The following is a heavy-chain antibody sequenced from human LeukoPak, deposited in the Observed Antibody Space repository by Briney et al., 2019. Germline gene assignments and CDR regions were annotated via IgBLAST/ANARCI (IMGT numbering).Heavy chain of an antibody. CDR2: INPNSGGT. V-gene: IGHV1-2*02. D-gene: IGHD3-10*01. J-gene: IGHJ5*02. CDR1: GYTFTGYY. CDR3: ARAMVRGVPNNWFDP. Sequence: ASVKVSCKASGYTFTGYYMHWVRQAPGQGLEWMGWINPNSGGTNYAQKFQGRVTMTRDTSISTAYMELSRLRSDDTAVYYCARAMVRGVPNNWFDPWGQGTLVTVPS.